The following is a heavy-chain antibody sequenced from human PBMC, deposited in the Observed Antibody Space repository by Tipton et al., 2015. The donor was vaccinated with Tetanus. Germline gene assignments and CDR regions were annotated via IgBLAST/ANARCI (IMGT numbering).Heavy chain of an antibody. D-gene: IGHD1-1*01. Sequence: TLSLTCTVSGGSDSGSNHYWSWIRQPPGKQLEWVGYIYQSGSTNYNPSPKSRVSTSFSTSKNQFSLNLESVTAADTAFYYCARANNDFPKKGPFDSLGQGTLVIVSS. J-gene: IGHJ4*02. V-gene: IGHV4-61*01. CDR1: GGSDSGSNHY. CDR3: ARANNDFPKKGPFDS. CDR2: IYQSGST.